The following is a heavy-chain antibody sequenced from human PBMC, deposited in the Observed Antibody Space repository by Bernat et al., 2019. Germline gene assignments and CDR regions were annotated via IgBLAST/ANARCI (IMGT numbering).Heavy chain of an antibody. CDR3: ERARVGSGCRLDY. V-gene: IGHV3-33*01. J-gene: IGHJ4*02. Sequence: AASGFTFSSYGMHWVRQAPGKGLEWVAVIWYDGSNKYYADSLKGRFTISRDNSKNKLYLQMNSLRAEDTAVYYCERARVGSGCRLDYWGQGT. CDR1: GFTFSSYG. CDR2: IWYDGSNK. D-gene: IGHD5-12*01.